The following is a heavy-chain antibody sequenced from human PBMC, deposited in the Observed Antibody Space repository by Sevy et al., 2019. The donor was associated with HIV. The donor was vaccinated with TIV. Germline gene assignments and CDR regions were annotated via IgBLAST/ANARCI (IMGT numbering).Heavy chain of an antibody. CDR3: ARETGTSNRYGLDV. CDR2: INHSGSS. J-gene: IGHJ6*02. D-gene: IGHD1-7*01. Sequence: SETLSLTCAVYGGSLSGYFWTWIRQPPGKGLEWIGEINHSGSSKYNPSLKSRVTISVDTSKNQFSLTLKSVTAADTALYYCARETGTSNRYGLDVWGQGSTVTVSS. CDR1: GGSLSGYF. V-gene: IGHV4-34*01.